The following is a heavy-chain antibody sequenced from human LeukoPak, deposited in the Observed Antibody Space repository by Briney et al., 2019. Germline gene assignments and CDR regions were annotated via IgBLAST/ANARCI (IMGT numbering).Heavy chain of an antibody. CDR1: GFTFDDYG. J-gene: IGHJ5*02. CDR2: INWNGGST. V-gene: IGHV3-20*04. CDR3: ARALSSGWYGFYNWFDP. Sequence: PGGSLRLSCAASGFTFDDYGMSWVRQAPGKGLGWVSGINWNGGSTGYADSVKGRFTISRDNAKNSLYLQMNSLRAEDTALYYCARALSSGWYGFYNWFDPWGQGTLVTVSS. D-gene: IGHD6-19*01.